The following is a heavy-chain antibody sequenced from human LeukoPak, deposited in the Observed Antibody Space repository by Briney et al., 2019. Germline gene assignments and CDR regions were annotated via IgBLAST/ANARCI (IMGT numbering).Heavy chain of an antibody. Sequence: ASVKVSCKASGYTFTSYAMHWVRQAPGQRLEWMGWINAGNGNTKYSQKFQGRVTITRDTSASTAYMELSSLRSEDTAVYYCARDSRGWSPEGYWGQGTLVTVSS. J-gene: IGHJ4*02. CDR2: INAGNGNT. CDR3: ARDSRGWSPEGY. D-gene: IGHD6-19*01. CDR1: GYTFTSYA. V-gene: IGHV1-3*01.